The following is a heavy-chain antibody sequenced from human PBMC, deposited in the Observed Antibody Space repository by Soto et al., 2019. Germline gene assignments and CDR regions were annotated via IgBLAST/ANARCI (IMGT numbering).Heavy chain of an antibody. D-gene: IGHD1-1*01. J-gene: IGHJ5*01. V-gene: IGHV1-8*02. CDR1: AYTFSIAV. Sequence: ASVKVPCNASAYTFSIAVSTWVLQATGQGPEWMGWMNPKSGNTGYSQKFQGRVTMTRDTSTNTAYMELSSLRYDDTAVYYCARDRGGSGTGSSWFDSW. CDR2: MNPKSGNT. CDR3: ARDRGGSGTGSSWFDS.